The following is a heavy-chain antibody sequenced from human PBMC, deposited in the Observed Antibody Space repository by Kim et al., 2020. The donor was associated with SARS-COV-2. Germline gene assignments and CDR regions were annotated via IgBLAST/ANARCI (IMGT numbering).Heavy chain of an antibody. D-gene: IGHD3-22*01. V-gene: IGHV4-39*01. CDR2: IHYLGST. CDR1: SGSITSGTYY. CDR3: ASHTSAYSTLYY. Sequence: SETLSLTCTLSSGSITSGTYYWVWIRQPPGKGLEFIGKIHYLGSTDYNPSLKSRVTISIDTSKTYFSLKLTSVTAADTAVYFCASHTSAYSTLYYWGQG. J-gene: IGHJ4*02.